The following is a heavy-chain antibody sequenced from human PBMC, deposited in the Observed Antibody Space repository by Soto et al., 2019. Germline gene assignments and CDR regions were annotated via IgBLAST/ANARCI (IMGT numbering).Heavy chain of an antibody. J-gene: IGHJ4*02. CDR2: IRSKAYGGTT. Sequence: SLRPSFTASGFTLGEYAMSWVRQAPWKGLEWVGFIRSKAYGGTTEYAASVKGRFTISRDDSKSIAYLQMNSLKTEDTAVYYCTRVSTSFGVVPPNDYWGQGTLVTVSS. CDR3: TRVSTSFGVVPPNDY. V-gene: IGHV3-49*04. CDR1: GFTLGEYA. D-gene: IGHD3-3*01.